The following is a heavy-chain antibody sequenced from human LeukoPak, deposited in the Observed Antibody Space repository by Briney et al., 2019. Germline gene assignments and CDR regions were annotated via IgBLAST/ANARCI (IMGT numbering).Heavy chain of an antibody. CDR3: ASHHRGYSSSWYLNS. CDR2: INHSGST. J-gene: IGHJ4*02. CDR1: GGSFSGYY. Sequence: SETLSRTGAGYGGSFSGYYWSWIRQPPGKGLEWSGEINHSGSTNDNPSLNSRITISVDTSKNQFSVKLSPVTAAEAAVSYCASHHRGYSSSWYLNSWGPGTLVTVSS. V-gene: IGHV4-34*01. D-gene: IGHD6-13*01.